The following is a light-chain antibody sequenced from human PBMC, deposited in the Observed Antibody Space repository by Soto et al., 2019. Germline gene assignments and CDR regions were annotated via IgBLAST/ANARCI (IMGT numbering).Light chain of an antibody. V-gene: IGKV3-20*01. CDR3: QQYGGSPRVT. Sequence: EIVLTQSPGTLSLSPGERATLSCRASQSVRDNYLALYQQKPGQAPRLLIYGASSRGTGIPGRFSGSGSGTDFTLTSSRLEPEDFAVYYCQQYGGSPRVTFGGGTKVEIK. CDR2: GAS. J-gene: IGKJ4*01. CDR1: QSVRDNY.